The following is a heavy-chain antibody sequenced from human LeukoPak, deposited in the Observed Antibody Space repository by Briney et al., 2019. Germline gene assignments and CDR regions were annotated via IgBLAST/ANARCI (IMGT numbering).Heavy chain of an antibody. Sequence: GGSLRLSCAASGFTFSSYWMSWVRQAPGKGLEWVANIKQDGSEKYYVDSVKGRFTISRDNAKNSLYPQMNSLRAEDTAVYYCASDRDYYDSSGYLFDYWGQGTLVTVSS. CDR3: ASDRDYYDSSGYLFDY. CDR2: IKQDGSEK. V-gene: IGHV3-7*01. D-gene: IGHD3-22*01. J-gene: IGHJ4*02. CDR1: GFTFSSYW.